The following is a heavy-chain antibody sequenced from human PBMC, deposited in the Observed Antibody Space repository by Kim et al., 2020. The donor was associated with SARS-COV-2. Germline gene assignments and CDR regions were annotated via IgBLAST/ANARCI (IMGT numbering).Heavy chain of an antibody. CDR3: ARDLGGYDYFDY. D-gene: IGHD5-12*01. J-gene: IGHJ4*02. CDR2: IYYSGST. V-gene: IGHV4-39*07. Sequence: SETLSLTCTVSGGSISSSSYYWGWIRQPPGKGLEWIGSIYYSGSTYYNPSLKSRVTLSVDTSKNQFSLKLSSVTAADTAVYYCARDLGGYDYFDYWGQGTLVTVSS. CDR1: GGSISSSSYY.